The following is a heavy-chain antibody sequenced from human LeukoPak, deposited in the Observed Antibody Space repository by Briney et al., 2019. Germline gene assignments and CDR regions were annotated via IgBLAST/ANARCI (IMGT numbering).Heavy chain of an antibody. CDR2: IYSGGST. D-gene: IGHD3-10*01. CDR3: ARDLDSGSLYYYGMDV. CDR1: GFTVSSNY. J-gene: IGHJ6*04. Sequence: PGGSLRLSCAASGFTVSSNYMSWVRQAPGKGLEWVSVIYSGGSTYFADSVKGRFTISRDNSRNTLYLQMNSLRAEDTAVYFCARDLDSGSLYYYGMDVWGKGTTVTVSS. V-gene: IGHV3-66*02.